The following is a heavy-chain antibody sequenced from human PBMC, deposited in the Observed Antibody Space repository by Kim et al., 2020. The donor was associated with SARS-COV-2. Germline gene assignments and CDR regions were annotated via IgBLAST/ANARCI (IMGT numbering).Heavy chain of an antibody. D-gene: IGHD6-19*01. CDR3: ARKLAVAGPQYWYFDL. CDR2: IIPIFGTA. V-gene: IGHV1-69*13. CDR1: GGTFSSYA. J-gene: IGHJ2*01. Sequence: SVKVSCKASGGTFSSYAISWVRQAPGQGLEWMGGIIPIFGTANYAQKFQGRVTITADESTSTAYMELSSLRSEDTAVYYCARKLAVAGPQYWYFDLWGRGTLVTVSS.